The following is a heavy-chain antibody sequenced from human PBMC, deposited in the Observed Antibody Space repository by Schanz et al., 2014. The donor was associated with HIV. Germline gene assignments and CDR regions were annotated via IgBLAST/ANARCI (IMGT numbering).Heavy chain of an antibody. Sequence: QVHLEESGGGVVQPGRSLRLSCAASGFSFSNYGMHWVRQAPGKGLEWVAIISYDGTKSYHTDFAKGRFTISRDNSKNTLYLQMHSLRAEDTAVYYCAKDPYQGSSGWLDWGQGTLVTVSS. CDR3: AKDPYQGSSGWLD. CDR2: ISYDGTKS. V-gene: IGHV3-30*18. D-gene: IGHD6-19*01. J-gene: IGHJ1*01. CDR1: GFSFSNYG.